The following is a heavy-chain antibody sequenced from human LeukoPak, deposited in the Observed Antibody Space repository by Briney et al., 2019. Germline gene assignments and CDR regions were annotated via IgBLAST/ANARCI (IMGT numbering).Heavy chain of an antibody. V-gene: IGHV3-53*01. CDR2: IYSRGGT. CDR1: GFTFSIYS. CDR3: ARDPPGIAASGTYY. Sequence: PGGSLRLSCAASGFTFSIYSMNWVRQAPGKGLEWVSLIYSRGGTSYADSVKGRFTISRDSSKNTLFLQMNSLRVEDTAVYYCARDPPGIAASGTYYWGQGTLVTVSS. J-gene: IGHJ4*02. D-gene: IGHD6-13*01.